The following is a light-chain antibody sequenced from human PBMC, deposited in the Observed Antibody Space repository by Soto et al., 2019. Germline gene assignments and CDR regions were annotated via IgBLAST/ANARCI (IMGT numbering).Light chain of an antibody. CDR1: SSDVGGYNY. CDR2: DVS. J-gene: IGLJ1*01. CDR3: SSYTSSRTIV. Sequence: QSALTQPASVSGSPGQSITISCTGTSSDVGGYNYVSWYQQHPGKAPKLMIYDVSNRPSGVSNRFSGSKSGNTASLTISGLQAEDEADYYCSSYTSSRTIVFGPGTKVTVL. V-gene: IGLV2-14*01.